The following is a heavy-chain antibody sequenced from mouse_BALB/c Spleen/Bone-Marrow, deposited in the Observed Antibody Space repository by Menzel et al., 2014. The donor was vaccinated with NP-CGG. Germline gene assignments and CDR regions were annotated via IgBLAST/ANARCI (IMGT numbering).Heavy chain of an antibody. V-gene: IGHV1-4*02. CDR1: GYTFTSYT. J-gene: IGHJ3*01. CDR3: AREARTGAWFTY. D-gene: IGHD4-1*01. CDR2: ISPSSGYT. Sequence: VQRVESGAELARPGASVKMSCKASGYTFTSYTIQWVKRRPGQGLEWIGYISPSSGYTDYNQKFKDETTLTADKSSNTAYMQLTSLTSEDSAVYSCAREARTGAWFTYWGQGTLVTVSA.